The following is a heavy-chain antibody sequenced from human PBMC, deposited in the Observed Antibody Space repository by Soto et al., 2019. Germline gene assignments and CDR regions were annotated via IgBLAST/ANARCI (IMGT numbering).Heavy chain of an antibody. V-gene: IGHV4-31*03. CDR1: GGSISSGGYY. Sequence: SETLSLTCTVSGGSISSGGYYWSWIRQHPGKGLEWIGYIYYSGSTYYNPSLKSRVTISVGTSKNQFSLKLSYVTAADTAVYYCARDEDLTTVTTGRGAFDIWGQGTMVTVSS. D-gene: IGHD4-17*01. CDR2: IYYSGST. J-gene: IGHJ3*02. CDR3: ARDEDLTTVTTGRGAFDI.